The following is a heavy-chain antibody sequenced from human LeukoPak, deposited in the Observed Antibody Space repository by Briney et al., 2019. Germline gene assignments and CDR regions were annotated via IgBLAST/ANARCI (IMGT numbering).Heavy chain of an antibody. CDR3: ARITGYSTPHNWFDP. CDR1: GGSISSGDYY. J-gene: IGHJ5*02. D-gene: IGHD6-13*01. CDR2: IYYSGST. V-gene: IGHV4-30-4*01. Sequence: SQTLSLTCTVSGGSISSGDYYWSWIRQPPGKGLEWIGYIYYSGSTYYNPSLKSRVTISVDTSKNQFSLKLSSVTAADTAVYYCARITGYSTPHNWFDPWGQGTLVTVSS.